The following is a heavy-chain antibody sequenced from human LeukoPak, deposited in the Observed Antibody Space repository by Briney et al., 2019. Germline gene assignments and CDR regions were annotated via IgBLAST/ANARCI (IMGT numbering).Heavy chain of an antibody. CDR1: EFTLTNYG. D-gene: IGHD5-18*01. CDR3: AKQGRRGYSFARSYYFDY. Sequence: GGSLRLSCAASEFTLTNYGMHWVRQAPGKGLGWVAVISYDGSNRYYGDSVKGRFTISRDNSKNTLYLQMNSLRAEDTAVYYCAKQGRRGYSFARSYYFDYWGQGTLVTVSS. V-gene: IGHV3-30*18. CDR2: ISYDGSNR. J-gene: IGHJ4*02.